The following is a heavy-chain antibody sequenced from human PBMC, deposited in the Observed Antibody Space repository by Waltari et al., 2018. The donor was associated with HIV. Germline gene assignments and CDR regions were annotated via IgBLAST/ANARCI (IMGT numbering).Heavy chain of an antibody. CDR1: GGSISTYY. J-gene: IGHJ6*03. V-gene: IGHV4-59*01. Sequence: QVQLQDSGPGLVKPSETLSLPCSASGGSISTYYWSWLRQAPGKGLEWIGYIFHTGTSTYNPSLKSRVSISGDTSKNQISLKLSSVTAADTAMYYCAREGLSSFFNVIRGWHYYYMDVWGKGTMVTVSS. CDR3: AREGLSSFFNVIRGWHYYYMDV. CDR2: IFHTGTS. D-gene: IGHD3-10*01.